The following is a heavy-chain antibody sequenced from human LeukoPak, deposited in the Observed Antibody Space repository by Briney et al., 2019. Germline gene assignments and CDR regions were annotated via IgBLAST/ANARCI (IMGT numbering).Heavy chain of an antibody. V-gene: IGHV3-30-3*01. D-gene: IGHD5-18*01. J-gene: IGHJ6*02. CDR1: GFTFSSYA. CDR3: ARDVGYSYGPGYGMDV. Sequence: GGSLRLSCVASGFTFSSYAMHWVRQAPGKGLEWVAVISYDGSNKYYADSVKGRFTISRDNSKNTLYLQMNSLRAEDTAVYYCARDVGYSYGPGYGMDVWGQGTTVTVSS. CDR2: ISYDGSNK.